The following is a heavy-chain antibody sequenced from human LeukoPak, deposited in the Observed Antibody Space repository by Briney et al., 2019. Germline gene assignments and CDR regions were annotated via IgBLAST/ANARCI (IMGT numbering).Heavy chain of an antibody. Sequence: GGSLRLSCAASGFTFSNAWMSWVRQAPGKGLEWVGRIKSKTDGGTTDYAAPVRGRFTISREDSKNTLYLQMHSLKREDAAVYFCTTGTHCIDTSCYELFDYGGQETLVTVSS. J-gene: IGHJ4*02. CDR1: GFTFSNAW. V-gene: IGHV3-15*01. CDR2: IKSKTDGGTT. D-gene: IGHD2-2*01. CDR3: TTGTHCIDTSCYELFDY.